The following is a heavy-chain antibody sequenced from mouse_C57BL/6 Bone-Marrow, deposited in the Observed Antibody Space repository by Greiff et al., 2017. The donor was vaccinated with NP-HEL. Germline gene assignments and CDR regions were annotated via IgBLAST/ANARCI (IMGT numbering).Heavy chain of an antibody. Sequence: EVKLQESEGGLVQPGSSMKLSCTTSGFTFSDYYMAWVRQVPEKGLDWVANINYDGSSTYYLDSLKSRFIISRDNAKNILYLQMSRLKSEDTATYYCAREGGLRRRTYAMDYWGQGTSVTVSS. V-gene: IGHV5-16*01. D-gene: IGHD2-4*01. CDR1: GFTFSDYY. J-gene: IGHJ4*01. CDR3: AREGGLRRRTYAMDY. CDR2: INYDGSST.